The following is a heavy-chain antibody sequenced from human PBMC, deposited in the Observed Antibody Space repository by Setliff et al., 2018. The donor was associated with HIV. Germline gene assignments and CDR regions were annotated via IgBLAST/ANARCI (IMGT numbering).Heavy chain of an antibody. CDR1: GYSISSGCY. CDR3: ARQPLYNDYDWRSYYFDY. Sequence: SQTLSLTCALSGYSISSGCYWGWIRQPPGKGLEWIGSMYHTGRTYYSPSLNSRFTISVDTSKNQFSLKLRSVTAADTAVYYCARQPLYNDYDWRSYYFDYWGQGSLVTVSS. CDR2: MYHTGRT. V-gene: IGHV4-38-2*01. J-gene: IGHJ4*02. D-gene: IGHD5-12*01.